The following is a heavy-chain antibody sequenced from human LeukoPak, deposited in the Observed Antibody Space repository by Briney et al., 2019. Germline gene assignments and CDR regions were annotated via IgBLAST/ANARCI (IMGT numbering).Heavy chain of an antibody. D-gene: IGHD3-22*01. CDR1: GFPFSAYS. CDR3: AKAYYDSSGYSYYFDY. CDR2: ISGSSSYM. J-gene: IGHJ4*02. V-gene: IGHV3-21*01. Sequence: PGGSLRLSCAASGFPFSAYSMNWVRQAPGKGLEWVSSISGSSSYMFYADSVKGRFTISIDNAKNSLYLQMNSLRAEDTAVYYCAKAYYDSSGYSYYFDYWGQGTLVTVSS.